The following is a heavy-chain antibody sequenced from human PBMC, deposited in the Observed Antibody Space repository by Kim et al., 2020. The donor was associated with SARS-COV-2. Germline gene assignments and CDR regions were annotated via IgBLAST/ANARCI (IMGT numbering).Heavy chain of an antibody. CDR2: ISYDGSNK. Sequence: GGSLRLSCAASGFTFSSYGMHWVRQAPGKGLEWVAVISYDGSNKYYADSVKGRFTISRDNSKNTLYLQMNSLRAEDTAVYYCAKGGGTYYDILTGYFGDYWGQGTLVTGSS. J-gene: IGHJ4*02. CDR3: AKGGGTYYDILTGYFGDY. V-gene: IGHV3-30*18. D-gene: IGHD3-9*01. CDR1: GFTFSSYG.